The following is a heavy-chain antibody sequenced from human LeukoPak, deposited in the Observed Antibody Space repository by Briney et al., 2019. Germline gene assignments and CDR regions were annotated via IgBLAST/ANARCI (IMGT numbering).Heavy chain of an antibody. CDR2: ISGSGGST. CDR3: AKDRIAVAGQYYFDY. V-gene: IGHV3-23*01. Sequence: GGSLRLSCAASGFTFSSYAMSWVRQAPGKGLEWVLAISGSGGSTYYADSVKGRFTISRDNSKNTLYLQMNSLRAEDTAVYYCAKDRIAVAGQYYFDYWGQGTLVTVSS. CDR1: GFTFSSYA. D-gene: IGHD6-19*01. J-gene: IGHJ4*02.